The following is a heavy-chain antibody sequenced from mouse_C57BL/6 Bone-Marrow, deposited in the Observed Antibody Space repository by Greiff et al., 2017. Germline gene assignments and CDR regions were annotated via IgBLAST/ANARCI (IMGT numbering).Heavy chain of an antibody. CDR1: GYTFTDYY. J-gene: IGHJ1*03. D-gene: IGHD1-1*01. V-gene: IGHV1-26*01. Sequence: VQLQQSGPELVKPGASVKISCKASGYTFTDYYMNWVKQSHGKSLEWIGDINPNNGGTSYNQKFKGKATLTVDKSSSTAYMERSSLTSEDSAVYYCAREGGAYGSSYGYFDVWGTGTTVTVSS. CDR3: AREGGAYGSSYGYFDV. CDR2: INPNNGGT.